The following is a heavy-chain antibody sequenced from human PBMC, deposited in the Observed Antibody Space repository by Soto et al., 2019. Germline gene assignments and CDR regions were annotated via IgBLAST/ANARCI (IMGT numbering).Heavy chain of an antibody. J-gene: IGHJ6*03. CDR2: INPSGGST. D-gene: IGHD6-19*01. CDR3: SRDGWFSKTSRYYMYV. Sequence: QVQLVQSGAEVKKPGASVKVSCKASGSTFTNYYIHWVRQAPGQGLEWMGMINPSGGSTTYAQKFQGRVAMTRDTSTSTVFMELNSLRSEDTAVYYCSRDGWFSKTSRYYMYVWGRGTTVTVSS. CDR1: GSTFTNYY. V-gene: IGHV1-46*03.